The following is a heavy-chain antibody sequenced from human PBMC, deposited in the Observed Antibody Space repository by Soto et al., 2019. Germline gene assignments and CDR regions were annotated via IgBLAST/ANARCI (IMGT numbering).Heavy chain of an antibody. V-gene: IGHV3-23*01. CDR3: AKGRYYYGSGSYYNDAFDI. D-gene: IGHD3-10*01. CDR2: ISGSGGST. CDR1: GFTLGDHY. J-gene: IGHJ3*02. Sequence: GGSLRLSCAASGFTLGDHYMTWIRQAPGKGLVWVSAISGSGGSTYYADSVKGRFTISRDNSKNTLYLQMNSLRAEDTAVYYCAKGRYYYGSGSYYNDAFDIWGQGTMVTVSS.